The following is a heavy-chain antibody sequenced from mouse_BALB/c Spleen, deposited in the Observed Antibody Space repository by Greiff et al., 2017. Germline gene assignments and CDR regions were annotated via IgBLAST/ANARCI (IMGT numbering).Heavy chain of an antibody. J-gene: IGHJ1*01. CDR1: GYTFTDYA. D-gene: IGHD4-1*01. V-gene: IGHV1S137*01. CDR2: ISTYYGDA. CDR3: ARGTGTSYWYFDV. Sequence: QVQLQQSGAELVRPGVSVKISCKGSGYTFTDYAMHWVKQSHAKSLEWIGVISTYYGDASYNQKFKGKATMTVDKSSSTAYMELARLTSEDSAIYYCARGTGTSYWYFDVWGAGTTVTVSA.